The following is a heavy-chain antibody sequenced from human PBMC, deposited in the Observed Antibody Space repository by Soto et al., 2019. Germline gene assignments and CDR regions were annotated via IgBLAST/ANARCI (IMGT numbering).Heavy chain of an antibody. D-gene: IGHD3-10*01. J-gene: IGHJ6*02. CDR3: AKAPGGGPYYYYGMDV. Sequence: GGSLRLSCAASGFTFSSYAMSWVRQAPGKGLEWVSAISGSGGSTYYADSVKGRFTISRDNSKNTLYLQMNSLRAEDTAVYYCAKAPGGGPYYYYGMDVWGQGTTVTVSS. V-gene: IGHV3-23*01. CDR2: ISGSGGST. CDR1: GFTFSSYA.